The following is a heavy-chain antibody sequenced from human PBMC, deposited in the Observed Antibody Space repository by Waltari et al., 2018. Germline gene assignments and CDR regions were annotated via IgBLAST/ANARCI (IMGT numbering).Heavy chain of an antibody. CDR3: ARELRGDNDL. J-gene: IGHJ3*01. CDR2: SKPDGMTR. D-gene: IGHD3-9*01. CDR1: GVTFSRSW. Sequence: EVQVVESGGGLAQPGGSLRLSCAASGVTFSRSWMHWVRHAPGKGLVWVSRSKPDGMTRDYADSGEGRFTISRDNAQNTLYLQLNNLRVDETAIYYCARELRGDNDLWGQGTMVTVSS. V-gene: IGHV3-74*01.